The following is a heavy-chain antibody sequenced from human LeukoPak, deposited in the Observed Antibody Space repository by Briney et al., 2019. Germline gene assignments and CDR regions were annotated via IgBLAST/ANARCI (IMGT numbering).Heavy chain of an antibody. Sequence: SETLSLTCTVSGGSISSYYWSWIRQPPGKGLEWIGYIYYSGSTNYNPSLKSRVTISVDTSKNQFSLKLSSVTAADTAVYYCARSAILYDYGDRGWFDPWGQGTLVTVSS. J-gene: IGHJ5*02. CDR1: GGSISSYY. V-gene: IGHV4-59*08. CDR3: ARSAILYDYGDRGWFDP. CDR2: IYYSGST. D-gene: IGHD4-17*01.